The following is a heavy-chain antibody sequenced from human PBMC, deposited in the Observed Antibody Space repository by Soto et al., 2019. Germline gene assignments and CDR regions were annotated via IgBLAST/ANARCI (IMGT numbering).Heavy chain of an antibody. D-gene: IGHD2-2*02. CDR2: ISYDGSNK. J-gene: IGHJ6*02. V-gene: IGHV3-30*18. CDR3: AKSGPYCSSTSCYTGGRSYYYYYGMDV. CDR1: GFTFVSYG. Sequence: PWGFLRLSCAASGFTFVSYGIHFVRHSPFKWREWVAVISYDGSNKYYADSVKGRFTISRDNSKNTLYLQMNSLRAEDTAVYYCAKSGPYCSSTSCYTGGRSYYYYYGMDVWGQGTTVTVSS.